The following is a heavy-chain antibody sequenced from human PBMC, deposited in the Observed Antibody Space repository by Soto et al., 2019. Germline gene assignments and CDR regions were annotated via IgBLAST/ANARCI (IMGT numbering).Heavy chain of an antibody. Sequence: QVQLQESGPGLVKPSGTLSLTCAVSGGSISSSNWWSWVRQPPGKGLEWIGEIYHSGSTNYNPSLKSRVTISVYKSKNQSSLKLSSVTASDTAAYYCASASDFFGSVYYFDYWGQGTLVTVSS. V-gene: IGHV4-4*02. CDR2: IYHSGST. D-gene: IGHD3-3*01. CDR3: ASASDFFGSVYYFDY. CDR1: GGSISSSNW. J-gene: IGHJ4*02.